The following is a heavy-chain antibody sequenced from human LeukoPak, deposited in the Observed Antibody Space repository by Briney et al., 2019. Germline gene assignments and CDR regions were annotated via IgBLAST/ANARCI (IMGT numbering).Heavy chain of an antibody. D-gene: IGHD6-13*01. V-gene: IGHV4-59*08. CDR3: ARRAGIGQAYFDY. CDR1: GGSLSFYY. CDR2: IYYSGST. Sequence: SETLSLTCTVSGGSLSFYYWSWIRQSPGKGLEGIGYIYYSGSTYYNPSLKSRVTISVDTSKNQFSLNLDPVTAADTAVYYCARRAGIGQAYFDYWGQGTLVTVSS. J-gene: IGHJ4*02.